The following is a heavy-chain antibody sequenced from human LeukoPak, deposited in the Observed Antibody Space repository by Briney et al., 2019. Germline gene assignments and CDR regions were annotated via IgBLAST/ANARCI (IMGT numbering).Heavy chain of an antibody. J-gene: IGHJ6*02. CDR1: GVSISSYY. CDR3: ARLGVLTGYRYYYGMDV. CDR2: IYYSGST. Sequence: SETLSLTCTVSGVSISSYYWSWIRQPPGKGLEWIGYIYYSGSTNYNPSLKSRVTISVDTSKNQFSLKLSSVTAADTAVYYCARLGVLTGYRYYYGMDVWGQGTTVTVSS. V-gene: IGHV4-59*13. D-gene: IGHD3-9*01.